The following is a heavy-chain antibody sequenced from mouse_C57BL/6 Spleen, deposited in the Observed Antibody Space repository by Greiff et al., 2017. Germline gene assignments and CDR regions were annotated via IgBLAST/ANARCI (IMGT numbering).Heavy chain of an antibody. CDR2: IDPETGGT. D-gene: IGHD2-1*01. CDR3: THGNYDFDY. CDR1: GYTFTDYE. J-gene: IGHJ2*01. Sequence: QVQLQQSGAELVRPGASVTLSCKASGYTFTDYEMHWVKQTPVHGLEWIGAIDPETGGTAYNQKFKGKAILTADKSSSTAYMELRSLTSDDSAVSYCTHGNYDFDYWGQGTTLTVSS. V-gene: IGHV1-15*01.